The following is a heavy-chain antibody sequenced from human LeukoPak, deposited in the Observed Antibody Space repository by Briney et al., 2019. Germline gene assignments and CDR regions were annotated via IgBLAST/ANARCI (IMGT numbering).Heavy chain of an antibody. Sequence: SVKVSCKASGGTFSSYAISWVRQAPGQGLEWMGGIIPIFGTANYAQKFQGRVTITADESTSTAYMELSSLRSEDTAGYYCARTPSGRRPEGRYYYYYYYMDVWGKGTTVTVSS. V-gene: IGHV1-69*13. J-gene: IGHJ6*03. CDR1: GGTFSSYA. CDR2: IIPIFGTA. D-gene: IGHD1-26*01. CDR3: ARTPSGRRPEGRYYYYYYYMDV.